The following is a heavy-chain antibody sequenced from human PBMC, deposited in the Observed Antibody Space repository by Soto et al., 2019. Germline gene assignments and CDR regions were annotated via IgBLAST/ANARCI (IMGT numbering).Heavy chain of an antibody. CDR1: GFTFSSYG. J-gene: IGHJ4*02. CDR2: ISYDGSNK. D-gene: IGHD6-13*01. CDR3: AKVPDYTTSWPTDY. Sequence: QVQLVESGGGVVQPGRSLRLSCAASGFTFSSYGMHWVRQAPGKGLEWVAVISYDGSNKYYADSVKGRFTISRDNSKNTLYLPMNSLRAEDTAVYYCAKVPDYTTSWPTDYWGQGTLVTVSS. V-gene: IGHV3-30*18.